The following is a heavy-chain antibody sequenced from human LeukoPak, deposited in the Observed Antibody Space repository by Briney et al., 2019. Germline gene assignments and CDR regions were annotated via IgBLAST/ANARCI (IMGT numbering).Heavy chain of an antibody. CDR2: IYTSGST. Sequence: SQTLSLTGPVPGAPISMGGSYGAWFRQPAGKGLDGIGRIYTSGSTNYNPSLKSRVTISVDTSKNQFSLKLSSVTAADTAVYYCARAVFGAWQLVPHFDYWGQGTLVTVSS. V-gene: IGHV4-61*02. CDR1: GAPISMGGSY. D-gene: IGHD6-13*01. J-gene: IGHJ4*02. CDR3: ARAVFGAWQLVPHFDY.